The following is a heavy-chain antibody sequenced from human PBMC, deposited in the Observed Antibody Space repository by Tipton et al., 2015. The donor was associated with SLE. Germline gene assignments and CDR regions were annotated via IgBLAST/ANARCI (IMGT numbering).Heavy chain of an antibody. J-gene: IGHJ6*02. Sequence: QLVQSGGGLVQPGRSLRLSCAASGFTFDDYAMHWVRQAPGKGLEWVSGISWNSGSIGYADSVKGRFTISRDNAKNSLYLQMNSLRAEDTALYYCAKDRTSVVKIFGGMDVWGQGTTVTVSS. CDR2: ISWNSGSI. D-gene: IGHD3-3*01. CDR3: AKDRTSVVKIFGGMDV. CDR1: GFTFDDYA. V-gene: IGHV3-9*01.